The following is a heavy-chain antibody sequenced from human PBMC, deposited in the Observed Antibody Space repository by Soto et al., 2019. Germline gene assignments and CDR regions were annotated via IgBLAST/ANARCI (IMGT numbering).Heavy chain of an antibody. Sequence: SETLSLTCTVSGGSISSSRCHWGWIRQPPGKGLEWIASIKYSGTTNYNPSLKSRVTISVDTSKNQFSLKLRSVTAADTAVYYCAGGALALDAFDIWGQGTMVTVSS. J-gene: IGHJ3*02. V-gene: IGHV4-39*07. CDR1: GGSISSSRCH. CDR3: AGGALALDAFDI. CDR2: IKYSGTT. D-gene: IGHD1-1*01.